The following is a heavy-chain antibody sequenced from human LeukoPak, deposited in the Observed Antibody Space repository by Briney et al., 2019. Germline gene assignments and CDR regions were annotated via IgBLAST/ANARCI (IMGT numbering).Heavy chain of an antibody. V-gene: IGHV3-21*04. Sequence: SGGSLRLSCAASGFTFSSYSMNWVRQAPGKGLEWVSSISSSSSYIYYADSVKGRFTISRDNSKNTMYLQMNSLRAEDTAVYCAKDLSYIGFGYWGQGTLVTVSA. CDR3: AKDLSYIGFGY. D-gene: IGHD2-15*01. J-gene: IGHJ4*02. CDR1: GFTFSSYS. CDR2: ISSSSSYI.